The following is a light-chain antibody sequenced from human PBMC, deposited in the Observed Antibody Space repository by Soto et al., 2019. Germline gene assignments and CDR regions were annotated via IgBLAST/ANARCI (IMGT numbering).Light chain of an antibody. Sequence: SYELTQPPSVSVAPGQTARITCGGNNIGRKSVHWYQQKPGQAPVLVVYDDSDRPSGIPERFSGSNSGNTATLTISRVEAGDEADYYCQVWDSSSDSWVFGGGTKLTVL. CDR1: NIGRKS. CDR3: QVWDSSSDSWV. J-gene: IGLJ3*02. V-gene: IGLV3-21*02. CDR2: DDS.